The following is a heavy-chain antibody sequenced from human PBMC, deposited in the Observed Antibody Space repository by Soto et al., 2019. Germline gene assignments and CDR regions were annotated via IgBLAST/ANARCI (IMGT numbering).Heavy chain of an antibody. D-gene: IGHD6-13*01. V-gene: IGHV3-11*01. CDR2: ISSSGSTI. CDR3: ARGMAASETIAAAGSRNNAY. CDR1: GFRFSDYY. Sequence: PGGSLRLSCAASGFRFSDYYMSWIRQAPGKGLEWVSYISSSGSTIYYADSVKGRFTISRDNAKNSLYLQMNSLRAEDTAVYYCARGMAASETIAAAGSRNNAYWGQGTLVPVSP. J-gene: IGHJ4*02.